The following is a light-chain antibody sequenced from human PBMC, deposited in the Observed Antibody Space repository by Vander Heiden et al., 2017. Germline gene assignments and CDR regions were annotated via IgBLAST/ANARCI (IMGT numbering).Light chain of an antibody. J-gene: IGLJ3*02. Sequence: QSVLTQPPSASGTPGQRVTLPCSGGRSNIGSNTVNWYQQFPGAAPTLLIYNNNRRPSGVPDRFSASKSGTSASLAISGLQSEDEADYYCAAWDDSLTGVMFGGGTKLTVL. CDR3: AAWDDSLTGVM. CDR2: NNN. V-gene: IGLV1-44*01. CDR1: RSNIGSNT.